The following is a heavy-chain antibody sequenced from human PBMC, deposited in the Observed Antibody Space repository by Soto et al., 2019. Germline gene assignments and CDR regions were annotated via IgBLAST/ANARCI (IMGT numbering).Heavy chain of an antibody. J-gene: IGHJ4*01. D-gene: IGHD3-22*01. Sequence: QVQLVESGGGVVQPGRSLRLSCAASGFTFSNYAMHWVRQAPGKGLELVAIISYDGSNKYYAESVKGRFTISRDNPKNTVHLQMSRLRPEDTAVYYCARDLSRGITMIALEIHYWGQGNLVTVPS. CDR2: ISYDGSNK. CDR1: GFTFSNYA. V-gene: IGHV3-30-3*01. CDR3: ARDLSRGITMIALEIHY.